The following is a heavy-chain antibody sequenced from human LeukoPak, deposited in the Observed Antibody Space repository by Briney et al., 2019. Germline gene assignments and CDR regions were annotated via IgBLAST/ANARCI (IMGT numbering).Heavy chain of an antibody. D-gene: IGHD4-17*01. V-gene: IGHV3-33*01. CDR3: ARDPRHGYGALRVDY. Sequence: GRSLRLSCAASGFTLSSYGMHWVRQAPGKGLEWVGVIWYDGSNKYYGDSVKGRFTISRDNSKNTLSLQMDSLRAEDTAVYYCARDPRHGYGALRVDYWGQGTLVTVSS. J-gene: IGHJ4*02. CDR1: GFTLSSYG. CDR2: IWYDGSNK.